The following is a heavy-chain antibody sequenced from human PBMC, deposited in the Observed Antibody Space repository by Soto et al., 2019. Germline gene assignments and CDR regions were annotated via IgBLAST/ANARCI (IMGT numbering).Heavy chain of an antibody. CDR1: GGSFSGYY. J-gene: IGHJ6*02. Sequence: SETLSLTCAVYGGSFSGYYWSWIRQPPGKGLEWIGGINHSGSTNYNPSLKSRVTISVDTSKNQFSLKLSSVTAADTAVYYCARSRGYYGSGRAYYYYYGMDVWGQGTTVTVSS. CDR3: ARSRGYYGSGRAYYYYYGMDV. D-gene: IGHD3-10*01. V-gene: IGHV4-34*01. CDR2: INHSGST.